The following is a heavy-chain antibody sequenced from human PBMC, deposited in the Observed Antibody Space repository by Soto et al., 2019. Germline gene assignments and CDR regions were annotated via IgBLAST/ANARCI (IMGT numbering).Heavy chain of an antibody. D-gene: IGHD2-2*01. V-gene: IGHV1-69*12. CDR2: LIPIFGTA. Sequence: QVQLVQSGAEVKKPGSSVKVSCKASGGTFSSYAISWVRQAPGQGLEWMGGLIPIFGTANYAQKFQGRVTITADESTSTAYMELSSLRSEDTAVEYGARHVPAAGYDYGMDVWGQGTTVTVSS. CDR3: ARHVPAAGYDYGMDV. J-gene: IGHJ6*02. CDR1: GGTFSSYA.